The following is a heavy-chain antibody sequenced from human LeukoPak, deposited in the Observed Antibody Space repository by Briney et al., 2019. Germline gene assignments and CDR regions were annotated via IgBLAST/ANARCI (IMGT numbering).Heavy chain of an antibody. Sequence: PGGSLRLSCAASEFTVSSNYMNWVRQAPGKGLEWVSFIYSGGSTYYADSVRGRFTISRDSSKNTLYLQMNSLRAEDTAVYFCATFTPLRGFDFWGQGTLVTVSS. CDR2: IYSGGST. V-gene: IGHV3-66*01. J-gene: IGHJ4*02. D-gene: IGHD3-10*01. CDR1: EFTVSSNY. CDR3: ATFTPLRGFDF.